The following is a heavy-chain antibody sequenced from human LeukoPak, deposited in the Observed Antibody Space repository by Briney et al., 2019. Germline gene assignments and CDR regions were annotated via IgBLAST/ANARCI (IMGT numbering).Heavy chain of an antibody. CDR2: IYWDDDK. D-gene: IGHD6-13*01. CDR3: ALRLGQHLVDWGVGCFDP. Sequence: SGPTLVNPTQTLTLTCAFSGFSLSTSGVGVAWIRQPPGKALEWLALIYWDDDKRYSPSLRTRLTITKDTSKNQEVLTMTNMDPAEIPAYYCALRLGQHLVDWGVGCFDPWGQGTLVTVSS. J-gene: IGHJ5*02. V-gene: IGHV2-5*02. CDR1: GFSLSTSGVG.